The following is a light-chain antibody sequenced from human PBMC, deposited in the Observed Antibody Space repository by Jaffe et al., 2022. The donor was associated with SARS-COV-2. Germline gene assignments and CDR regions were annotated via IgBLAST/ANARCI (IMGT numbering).Light chain of an antibody. CDR2: GIS. Sequence: EIVMTQSPATLSVSPGERATLSCRASQSVNSDLAWYQQKPGQAPRLLIYGISTRATGIPGRFSGSGSGTEFTLTISSLQSEDFAVYYCQQYKNWPLTFGGGTKVEI. CDR3: QQYKNWPLT. J-gene: IGKJ4*01. V-gene: IGKV3-15*01. CDR1: QSVNSD.